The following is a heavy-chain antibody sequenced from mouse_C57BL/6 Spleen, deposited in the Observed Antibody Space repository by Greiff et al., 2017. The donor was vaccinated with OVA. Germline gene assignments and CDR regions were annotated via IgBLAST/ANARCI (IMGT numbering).Heavy chain of an antibody. CDR1: GYTFTSYW. D-gene: IGHD1-1*01. CDR2: IDPSDSYT. Sequence: VQLQQPGAELVKPGASVKLSCKASGYTFTSYWMQWVKQRPGQGLEWIGEIDPSDSYTNYNQKFKGKATLTVDTSSSTAYMQLSSLTSEDSAVYYCARRSYYVRAMDYWGQGTSVTVSS. CDR3: ARRSYYVRAMDY. J-gene: IGHJ4*01. V-gene: IGHV1-50*01.